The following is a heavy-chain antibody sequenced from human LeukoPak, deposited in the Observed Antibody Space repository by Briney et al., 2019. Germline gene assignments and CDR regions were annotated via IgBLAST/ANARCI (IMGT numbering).Heavy chain of an antibody. J-gene: IGHJ4*02. CDR3: ARHDSFIPY. V-gene: IGHV3-23*01. Sequence: GGSLRLSCAASGFNFNYYAMSWVRQAPGKGLEWVSGISDNEGRTYYSDSVKGRFTISRDRTKNTVYLQMHNLRADDTAVYFCARHDSFIPYWGQGTLVTVSS. D-gene: IGHD5-18*01. CDR2: ISDNEGRT. CDR1: GFNFNYYA.